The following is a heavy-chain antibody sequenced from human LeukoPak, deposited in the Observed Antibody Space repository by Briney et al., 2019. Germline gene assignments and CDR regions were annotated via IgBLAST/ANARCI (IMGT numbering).Heavy chain of an antibody. CDR2: ISSSGSTI. CDR3: ARDPYGGMDV. CDR1: GFTFSSYE. Sequence: PGGSLRLSCAASGFTFSSYEMNWVRQAPGKGLEWVSYISSSGSTIYYADSVKGLFTISRDNAKNSLYLQMNSLRAEDTAVYYCARDPYGGMDVWGKGTTVTVSS. V-gene: IGHV3-48*03. J-gene: IGHJ6*04. D-gene: IGHD2-21*01.